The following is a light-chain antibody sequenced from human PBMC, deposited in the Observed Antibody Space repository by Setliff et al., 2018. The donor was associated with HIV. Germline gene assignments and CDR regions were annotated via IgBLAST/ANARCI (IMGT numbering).Light chain of an antibody. V-gene: IGLV3-21*04. CDR1: NIGSKS. CDR2: YGS. J-gene: IGLJ1*01. Sequence: SYELTQPPSVSVALGKTARITCGGNNIGSKSVHWYQQKPGQAPVLVIYYGSDRPSGIPERFSGSNSGNTATLTISRVEAGDEADYFCPVWDSRGDHPYVFGTGTKVTVL. CDR3: PVWDSRGDHPYV.